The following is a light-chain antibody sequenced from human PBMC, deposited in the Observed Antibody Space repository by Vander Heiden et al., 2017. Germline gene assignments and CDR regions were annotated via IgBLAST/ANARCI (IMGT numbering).Light chain of an antibody. CDR3: QQSDSTPQT. V-gene: IGKV1-39*01. J-gene: IGKJ1*01. Sequence: DIQMTKSPSSLSASVGDRVTITCRASQSISRDLNWYQQKPGKAPKLLIYTASTLQSGVPSRFSGSGSGRDFTLTITRLQPEDFATYYCQQSDSTPQTFGQGTKVEF. CDR1: QSISRD. CDR2: TAS.